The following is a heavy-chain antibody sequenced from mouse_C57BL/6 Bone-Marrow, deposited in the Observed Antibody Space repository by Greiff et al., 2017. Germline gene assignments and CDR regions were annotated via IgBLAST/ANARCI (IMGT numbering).Heavy chain of an antibody. CDR1: GYTFTSYW. CDR2: IYPGNSDT. V-gene: IGHV1-5*01. Sequence: EVQLQQSGTVLARPGASVKMSCKTSGYTFTSYWMHWVKQRPGQGLEWIGAIYPGNSDTSYNQKFQGKAKLTAVTSASTAYMELSSLTNEDSAVYYCFYYDYYFDYWGQGTTLTVSS. CDR3: FYYDYYFDY. J-gene: IGHJ2*01. D-gene: IGHD2-4*01.